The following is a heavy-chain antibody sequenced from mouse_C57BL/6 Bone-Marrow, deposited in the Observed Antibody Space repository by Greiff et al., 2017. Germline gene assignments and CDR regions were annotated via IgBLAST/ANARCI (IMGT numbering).Heavy chain of an antibody. CDR2: IRSKSNNYAT. V-gene: IGHV10-1*01. J-gene: IGHJ1*03. CDR3: VRRGALRGWYFDV. CDR1: GFSFNTYA. Sequence: EVQVVESGGGLVQPKGSLKLSCAASGFSFNTYAMNWVRQAPGKGLEWVARIRSKSNNYATYYADSVKDRFTISRDDSESMLYLQMNNLKTEDTAMYYCVRRGALRGWYFDVWGTGTTVTVSS. D-gene: IGHD1-1*01.